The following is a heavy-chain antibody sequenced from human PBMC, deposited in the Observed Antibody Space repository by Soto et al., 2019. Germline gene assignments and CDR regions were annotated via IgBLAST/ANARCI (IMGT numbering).Heavy chain of an antibody. CDR2: IYYSGST. D-gene: IGHD6-25*01. Sequence: PSETLSLTCTVSGGSISSYYWSWIRQPPGKGLEWIGYIYYSGSTNYNPSLKSRVTISVDTSKNQFSLKLSSVTAADTAVYYCARAQQPLGSYCFDYWGQGTLVTVSS. V-gene: IGHV4-59*01. CDR3: ARAQQPLGSYCFDY. CDR1: GGSISSYY. J-gene: IGHJ4*02.